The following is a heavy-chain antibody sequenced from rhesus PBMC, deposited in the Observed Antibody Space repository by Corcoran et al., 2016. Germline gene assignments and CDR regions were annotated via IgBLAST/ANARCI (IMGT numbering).Heavy chain of an antibody. J-gene: IGHJ4*01. D-gene: IGHD3-9*01. CDR2: ISGSSGST. CDR1: GGSVSSRNW. CDR3: ARFFPVSDY. V-gene: IGHV4-65*01. Sequence: QVQLQESGPGLVQPSETLSLTCAVSGGSVSSRNWWGRIRQPPGKGLEWIGYISGSSGSTYSNPSLKSRVTISTDTSKNQFSLKLSSVTAADTAVYYCARFFPVSDYWGQGVLVTVSS.